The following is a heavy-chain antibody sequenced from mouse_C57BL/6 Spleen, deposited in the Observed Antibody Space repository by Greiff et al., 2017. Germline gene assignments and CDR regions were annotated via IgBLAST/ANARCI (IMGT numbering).Heavy chain of an antibody. CDR3: AIETAQATSAY. CDR1: GYTFTSYW. J-gene: IGHJ3*01. Sequence: QVQLQQPGAELVKPGASVKVSCKASGYTFTSYWMHWVKQRPGQGLEWIGRIHPSDSDTNYNQKFKGKATLTVDKSSSTAYMQLSSLTSDDSAVYYCAIETAQATSAYWGQGTLVTVSA. CDR2: IHPSDSDT. V-gene: IGHV1-74*01. D-gene: IGHD3-2*02.